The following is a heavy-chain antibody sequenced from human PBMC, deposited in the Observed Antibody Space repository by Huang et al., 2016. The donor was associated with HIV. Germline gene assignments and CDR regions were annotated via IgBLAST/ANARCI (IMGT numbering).Heavy chain of an antibody. J-gene: IGHJ4*02. CDR3: AQVRGSLGLGYFHH. D-gene: IGHD3-16*01. CDR1: GSTFSGSA. Sequence: QVQLVESGGGVVQPGRSLRLSCAASGSTFSGSAMHWVRQAPGKGLVWVAVISSAARSKLFADSGKGRVTISRDNSKSTLHLEMNSLTTDDTGIYYCAQVRGSLGLGYFHHWGQGTLVAVS. CDR2: ISSAARSK. V-gene: IGHV3-30*18.